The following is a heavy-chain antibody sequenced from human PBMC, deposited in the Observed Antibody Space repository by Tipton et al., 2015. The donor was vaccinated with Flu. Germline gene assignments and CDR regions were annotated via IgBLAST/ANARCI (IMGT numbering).Heavy chain of an antibody. CDR3: ARGSGYTNTYLDS. Sequence: LRLSCAVYGGSFSGYYWSWIRQPPGKGLEWIGEINLSGSTNYNPSLKSRVTISVDTSKNQFSLRLSSVTAADTAVYYCARGSGYTNTYLDSWGQGTVVTVSS. CDR2: INLSGST. CDR1: GGSFSGYY. J-gene: IGHJ4*02. D-gene: IGHD5-12*01. V-gene: IGHV4-34*01.